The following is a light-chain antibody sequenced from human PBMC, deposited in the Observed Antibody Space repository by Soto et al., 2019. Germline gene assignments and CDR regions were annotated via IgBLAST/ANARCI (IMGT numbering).Light chain of an antibody. J-gene: IGLJ2*01. CDR3: SSSARSNQPVV. Sequence: QSALTQPPSASGSPGQSVTIPCTGTSSDVGGYNYVSWYQQHPGKAPKLLIYEVSKRPSGVPDRFSGSKSGNTASLTVSGLQAEDEADYYCSSSARSNQPVVFGGGTELTVL. CDR2: EVS. CDR1: SSDVGGYNY. V-gene: IGLV2-8*01.